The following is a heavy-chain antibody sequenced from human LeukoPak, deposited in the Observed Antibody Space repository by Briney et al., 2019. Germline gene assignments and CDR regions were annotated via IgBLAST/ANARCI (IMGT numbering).Heavy chain of an antibody. D-gene: IGHD2-21*02. CDR1: GGSISRSDYY. CDR3: ASSPYCGGDCSFDS. Sequence: SETLSLTCTVSGGSISRSDYYWGWIRQPPGKGLEWIGSFYYSGSTYYNPSLESRVTISVDTSKNQFSLKLTSVAAADTAVYYCASSPYCGGDCSFDSWGQGTLVTVSS. V-gene: IGHV4-39*01. J-gene: IGHJ4*02. CDR2: FYYSGST.